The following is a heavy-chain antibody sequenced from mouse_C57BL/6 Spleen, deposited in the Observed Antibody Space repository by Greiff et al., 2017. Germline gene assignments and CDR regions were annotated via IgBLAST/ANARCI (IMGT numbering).Heavy chain of an antibody. CDR1: GFTFSSYT. D-gene: IGHD2-4*01. V-gene: IGHV5-9*01. CDR3: ARHDDYDGYYFGY. Sequence: EVMLVESGGGLVKPGGSLKLSCAASGFTFSSYTMSWVRQTPEKRLEWVATISGGGGNTYYPASVKGRFTISRDDAKNTLYLQMSSLRSEDTALYYYARHDDYDGYYFGYWGQGTTLTVSS. J-gene: IGHJ2*01. CDR2: ISGGGGNT.